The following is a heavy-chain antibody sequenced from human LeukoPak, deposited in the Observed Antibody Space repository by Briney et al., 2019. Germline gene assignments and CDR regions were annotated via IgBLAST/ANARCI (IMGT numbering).Heavy chain of an antibody. D-gene: IGHD3-10*01. CDR2: IYYSGST. V-gene: IGHV4-34*01. CDR3: ARHHYDSGSYFDY. Sequence: SETLSLTCAVYGGFFGGYYWTWIRQSPGKGLEWIGTIYYSGSTYYNPSLKSRVTISVDTSKNQFSLKLNSVTAADTAVYYCARHHYDSGSYFDYWGQGTLVTVSS. CDR1: GGFFGGYY. J-gene: IGHJ4*02.